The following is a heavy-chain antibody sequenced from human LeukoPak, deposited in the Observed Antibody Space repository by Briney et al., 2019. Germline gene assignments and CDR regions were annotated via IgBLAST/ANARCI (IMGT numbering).Heavy chain of an antibody. D-gene: IGHD2-21*02. J-gene: IGHJ4*02. V-gene: IGHV3-64*04. CDR1: GFTFSSYG. CDR3: ARDVSLVTATSRGDY. CDR2: ISNKGGST. Sequence: GGSLRLSCSASGFTFSSYGMHWVRQAPGKGLEYVSGISNKGGSTYYADSVKGRFTISRDNAKNSLYLQMNSLRAEDTAVYYCARDVSLVTATSRGDYWGQGTLVTVSS.